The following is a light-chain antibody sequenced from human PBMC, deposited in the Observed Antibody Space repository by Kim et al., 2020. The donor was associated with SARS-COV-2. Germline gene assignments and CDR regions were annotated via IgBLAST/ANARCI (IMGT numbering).Light chain of an antibody. V-gene: IGKV1-5*03. CDR1: QSISSW. J-gene: IGKJ2*01. CDR2: KAS. Sequence: SASVRDRVPLTCRASQSISSWLAWYQQKPGTAPKLLIYKASSLESGVPSRFRGCGSGTELTLTISSLQPDDFATYYCQQYNSYPYTFGQGTKLEI. CDR3: QQYNSYPYT.